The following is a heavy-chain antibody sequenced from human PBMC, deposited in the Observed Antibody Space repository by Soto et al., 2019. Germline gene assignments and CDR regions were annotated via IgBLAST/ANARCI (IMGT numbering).Heavy chain of an antibody. Sequence: ASVKVSCKASGYTFTGYYMHWVRQAPGQGLEWMGWINPNSGGTNYAQKFQGWVTMTRYTSISTAYMELSRLRSDDTAVYYCAKDGPTSTTGYFDSWGLGTLVTVSS. J-gene: IGHJ4*02. D-gene: IGHD1-1*01. CDR2: INPNSGGT. CDR3: AKDGPTSTTGYFDS. V-gene: IGHV1-2*04. CDR1: GYTFTGYY.